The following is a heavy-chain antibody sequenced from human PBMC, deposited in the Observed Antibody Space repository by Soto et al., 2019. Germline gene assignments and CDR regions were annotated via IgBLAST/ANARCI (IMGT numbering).Heavy chain of an antibody. Sequence: PSGTLALTSTVSGGSISSYYWSWIRQPAGKGLEWIGRIYTSGSTNYNPSLKSRVAMSVDTSKNQFSLKLSSVTAADTAVYYCGGSITGTTWRDYYYGMDVWGQGTTVTVSS. D-gene: IGHD1-7*01. V-gene: IGHV4-4*07. CDR2: IYTSGST. J-gene: IGHJ6*02. CDR1: GGSISSYY. CDR3: GGSITGTTWRDYYYGMDV.